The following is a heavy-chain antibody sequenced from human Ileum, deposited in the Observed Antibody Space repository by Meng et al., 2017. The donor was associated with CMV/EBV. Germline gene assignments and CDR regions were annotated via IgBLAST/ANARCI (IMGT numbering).Heavy chain of an antibody. D-gene: IGHD1-26*01. V-gene: IGHV3-74*01. J-gene: IGHJ4*02. CDR3: VRDGVGAPALDY. Sequence: SCAASGCTFSDPWMHWVRQDPEKGLVWVSRIKGDGKITVYADSVKGRFTISRDNAKRTLYLEMNSLRDEDTGVFYCVRDGVGAPALDYWGQGALVTVSS. CDR1: GCTFSDPW. CDR2: IKGDGKIT.